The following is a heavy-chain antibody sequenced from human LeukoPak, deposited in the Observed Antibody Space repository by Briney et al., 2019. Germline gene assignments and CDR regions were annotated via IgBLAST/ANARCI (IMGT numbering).Heavy chain of an antibody. CDR3: AGGPVRGVINPYFDY. CDR2: IYYSGST. CDR1: GGSISSYY. V-gene: IGHV4-59*01. D-gene: IGHD3-10*01. Sequence: SETLSLTFTVSGGSISSYYWSWIRQPPGKGLEWIGYIYYSGSTNYNPSLKSRVTISVDTSKNQFSLKLSSVTAADTAVYYCAGGPVRGVINPYFDYWGQGTLVTVSS. J-gene: IGHJ4*02.